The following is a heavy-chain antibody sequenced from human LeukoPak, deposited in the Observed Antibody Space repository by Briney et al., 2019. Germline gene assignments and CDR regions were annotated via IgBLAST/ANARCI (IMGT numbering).Heavy chain of an antibody. D-gene: IGHD6-13*01. CDR1: GYTFTSYY. V-gene: IGHV1-46*01. CDR3: ARDALQGGIATPDY. Sequence: ASVKVSCKASGYTFTSYYMHWVRQAPGQGLEWMRIINPSGGSTSYAQKFQGRVTMTRDMSTSTVYMELSSLRSEDTAVYYCARDALQGGIATPDYWGQGTLVTVSP. CDR2: INPSGGST. J-gene: IGHJ4*02.